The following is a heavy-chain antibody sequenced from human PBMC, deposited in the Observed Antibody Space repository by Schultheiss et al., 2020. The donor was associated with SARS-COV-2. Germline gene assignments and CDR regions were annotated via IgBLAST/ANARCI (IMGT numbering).Heavy chain of an antibody. CDR2: INPNSGGT. CDR1: GYTFTGYY. Sequence: ASVKVSCKASGYTFTGYYMHWVRQAPGQGLEWMGWINPNSGGTNYAQKFQGRVTMTRDTSISTAYIELSRLRSDDTAVYYCARLEPETIRYSNYTDYWGQGTLVTVSS. V-gene: IGHV1-2*02. J-gene: IGHJ4*02. D-gene: IGHD4-11*01. CDR3: ARLEPETIRYSNYTDY.